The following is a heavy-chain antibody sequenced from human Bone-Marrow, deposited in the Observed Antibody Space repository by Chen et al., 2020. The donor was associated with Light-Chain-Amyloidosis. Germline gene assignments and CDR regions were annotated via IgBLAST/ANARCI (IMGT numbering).Heavy chain of an antibody. Sequence: EVQLVESGGGLLQRGGSLRLPCAASGVASSSYVRSWVRSGPGWGLGWGLSWGATIGGGGGSGYSGASVKVPLTISTDNSNPALFVQMSRLRAEDTAVYYCAKDISYDDILPGYPADAFDIWGQGTMVTVSS. D-gene: IGHD3-9*01. J-gene: IGHJ3*02. CDR3: AKDISYDDILPGYPADAFDI. CDR2: IGGGGGSG. V-gene: IGHV3-23*04. CDR1: GVASSSYV.